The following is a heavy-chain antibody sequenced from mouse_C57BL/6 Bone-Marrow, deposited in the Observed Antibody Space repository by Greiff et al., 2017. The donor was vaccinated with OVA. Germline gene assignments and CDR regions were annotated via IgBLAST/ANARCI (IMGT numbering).Heavy chain of an antibody. D-gene: IGHD1-1*01. CDR2: IDPEDGET. Sequence: VHVKQSGAELVKPGASVKLSCTASGFTITDYYMHWVKQRTEQGLEWIGRIDPEDGETKYAPKFQGKATITADTSSNTAYLQLSSLTSEDTAVYYCARRLLRYWYFDVWGTGTTVTVSS. CDR1: GFTITDYY. V-gene: IGHV14-2*01. J-gene: IGHJ1*03. CDR3: ARRLLRYWYFDV.